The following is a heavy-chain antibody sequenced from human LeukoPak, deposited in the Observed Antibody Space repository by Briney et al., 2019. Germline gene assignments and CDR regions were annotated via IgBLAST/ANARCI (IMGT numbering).Heavy chain of an antibody. CDR3: TTELSGYGSSWFDY. D-gene: IGHD6-13*01. J-gene: IGHJ4*02. V-gene: IGHV3-15*01. CDR1: GFTFSNAW. CDR2: IKSKTDGGTT. Sequence: PGGSLRLSCAASGFTFSNAWMSWVRQAPGKGLEWVGRIKSKTDGGTTDYPAPVKGRFTMSKDDSKNTLYLQMNSLQTEDTAVYYCTTELSGYGSSWFDYWGQGTLVTVSS.